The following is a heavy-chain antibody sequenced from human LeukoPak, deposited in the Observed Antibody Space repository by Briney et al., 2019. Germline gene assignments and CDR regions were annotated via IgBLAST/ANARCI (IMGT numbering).Heavy chain of an antibody. V-gene: IGHV1-2*02. D-gene: IGHD3-22*01. Sequence: ASVKDSCKASGYTFTGYYMHWVRQAPGQGLEWMGWINPNSGGTNYAQKFQGRVTMTRDTSISTAYMELSRLRSDDTAVYYCARVSAYYYDSSGYYIDYWGQGTLVTVSS. J-gene: IGHJ4*02. CDR2: INPNSGGT. CDR3: ARVSAYYYDSSGYYIDY. CDR1: GYTFTGYY.